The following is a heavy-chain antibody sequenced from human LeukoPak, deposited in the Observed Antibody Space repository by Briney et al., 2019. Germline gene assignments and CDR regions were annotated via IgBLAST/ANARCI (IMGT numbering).Heavy chain of an antibody. J-gene: IGHJ4*02. CDR3: GRKTGVTGEAFDC. CDR1: GFTFSNYW. D-gene: IGHD7-27*01. Sequence: HPGGSLRLSCAASGFTFSNYWMSWVRQAPGKGLEWVANIKVDGSEKYYLDSVKGRFTISRDNAKNSVYLQMNSLRTEDTAVYYCGRKTGVTGEAFDCWGQGTLVTVSS. CDR2: IKVDGSEK. V-gene: IGHV3-7*03.